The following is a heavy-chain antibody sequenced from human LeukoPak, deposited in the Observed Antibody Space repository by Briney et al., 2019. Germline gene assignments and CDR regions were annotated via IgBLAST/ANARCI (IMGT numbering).Heavy chain of an antibody. J-gene: IGHJ4*02. D-gene: IGHD1-26*01. CDR3: ARGESEWEPTWSNDY. Sequence: ASVKVSCKASGYTFTSYYMHWVRQAPGQGLEWMGWMNPNSGNTGYAQKFQGRVTMTRNTSISTAYMELSSLRSEDTAVYYCARGESEWEPTWSNDYWGQGTLVTVSS. CDR2: MNPNSGNT. V-gene: IGHV1-8*02. CDR1: GYTFTSYY.